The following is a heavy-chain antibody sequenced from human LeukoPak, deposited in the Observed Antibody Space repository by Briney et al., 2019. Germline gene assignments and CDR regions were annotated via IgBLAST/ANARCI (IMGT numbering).Heavy chain of an antibody. CDR3: ASIGYSSSWADYFDY. V-gene: IGHV3-7*01. D-gene: IGHD6-13*01. CDR2: IKPDGSEK. J-gene: IGHJ4*02. CDR1: GFTFSSYW. Sequence: GGSLRLSCAASGFTFSSYWMSWVRQAPGKGLEWVANIKPDGSEKYYVDSVKSRFTISRDNAKNSLYLQMNSLRAEDTAVYYCASIGYSSSWADYFDYWGQGTLVTVSS.